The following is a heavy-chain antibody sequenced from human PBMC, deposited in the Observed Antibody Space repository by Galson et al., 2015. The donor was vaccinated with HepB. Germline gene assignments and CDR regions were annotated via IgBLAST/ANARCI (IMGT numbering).Heavy chain of an antibody. J-gene: IGHJ4*02. CDR1: GYTFTNYG. CDR3: ARDGVFWFGAPFDK. V-gene: IGHV1-18*01. CDR2: ISTYNGNT. Sequence: SVKVSCKASGYTFTNYGFSWVRQAPGQGLEWMGWISTYNGNTNYAQKLQGRVTMTTDTSTNTAFMELKNLTSDDTAVYYCARDGVFWFGAPFDKWGQGTLVIVSS. D-gene: IGHD3-10*01.